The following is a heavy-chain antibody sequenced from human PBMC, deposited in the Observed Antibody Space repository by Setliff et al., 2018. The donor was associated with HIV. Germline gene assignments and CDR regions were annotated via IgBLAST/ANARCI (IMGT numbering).Heavy chain of an antibody. Sequence: PSETLSLTCTVSGGSISSGGYYWSWIRQHQGRGLEWIGYIYYSGNTYYNPSLKSRLTISVDTSKNPFSRKLSSVTAADTAVYYCARAFCSSASCYGGGDAFDIWGQGTMVTV. V-gene: IGHV4-31*03. CDR3: ARAFCSSASCYGGGDAFDI. CDR2: IYYSGNT. J-gene: IGHJ3*02. D-gene: IGHD2-2*01. CDR1: GGSISSGGYY.